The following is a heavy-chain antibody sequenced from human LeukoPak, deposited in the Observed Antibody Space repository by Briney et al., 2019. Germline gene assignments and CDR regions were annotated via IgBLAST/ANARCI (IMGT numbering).Heavy chain of an antibody. D-gene: IGHD6-19*01. V-gene: IGHV1-18*01. CDR1: GYTFTSYG. CDR3: ANIAVAGVQDFDY. Sequence: ASVKVSCKASGYTFTSYGISWVRQAPGQGLEWMGWISAYNGNTNYAQKLQGRVTMTTDTSTSTAYMELSRLRSDDTAVYYCANIAVAGVQDFDYWGQGTLVTVSS. CDR2: ISAYNGNT. J-gene: IGHJ4*02.